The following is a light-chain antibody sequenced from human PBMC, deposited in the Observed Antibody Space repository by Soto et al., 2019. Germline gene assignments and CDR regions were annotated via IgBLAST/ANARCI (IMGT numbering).Light chain of an antibody. J-gene: IGKJ1*01. CDR3: QHYGTSLTT. CDR2: GAS. Sequence: EIVLTQSPGTLSLSPGERATLSCGASQSVTSNYLAWYQQKPGQAPRLLIFGASIRVKGIPDRFIGSGSGTDFKLTISRLEPEDFAVYYCQHYGTSLTTFGQGTKVEVK. CDR1: QSVTSNY. V-gene: IGKV3-20*01.